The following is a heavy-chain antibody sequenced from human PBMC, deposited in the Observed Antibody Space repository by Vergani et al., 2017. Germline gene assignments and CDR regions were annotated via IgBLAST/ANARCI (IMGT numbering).Heavy chain of an antibody. CDR2: IGKDGINK. V-gene: IGHV3-30*02. D-gene: IGHD2-21*02. Sequence: QVQLVESAGGVVQPGGSLRLSCAAFGFTFSNFGMHWIRQAPGKGLEWLAYIGKDGINKKYRDAVKGRFTVPRDNSKDILQLQMDSLRSEDTALYYCAKYLRDSTDGLPDSWGPGTLVIVSS. J-gene: IGHJ4*02. CDR1: GFTFSNFG. CDR3: AKYLRDSTDGLPDS.